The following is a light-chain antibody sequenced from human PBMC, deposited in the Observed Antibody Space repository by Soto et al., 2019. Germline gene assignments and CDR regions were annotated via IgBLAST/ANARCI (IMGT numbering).Light chain of an antibody. CDR3: QQYGSSPQT. V-gene: IGKV3-20*01. J-gene: IGKJ1*01. Sequence: EIVLTQSPGTLSLSPGEIATLSCRASQSVSSSYLAWYQQKPGQAARLLIYGASSRATGIPDRFSGSGSGTDFTLTISRLEPEDFAVYYCQQYGSSPQTFGQGTKVDIK. CDR2: GAS. CDR1: QSVSSSY.